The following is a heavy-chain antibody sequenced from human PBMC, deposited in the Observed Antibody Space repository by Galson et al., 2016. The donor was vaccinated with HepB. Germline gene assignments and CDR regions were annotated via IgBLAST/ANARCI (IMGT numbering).Heavy chain of an antibody. Sequence: SETLSLTCTVSGASVNIGSYYWGWVRQSPGKGLEWIAYIYYNGSAHYNPSLKSRVTISIATSRNQFSLKLNSVTAADTAVYYCARDSPGGYTGDSSYFYGVDVWGQGTTVTVSS. CDR1: GASVNIGSYY. CDR3: ARDSPGGYTGDSSYFYGVDV. V-gene: IGHV4-61*01. D-gene: IGHD7-27*01. CDR2: IYYNGSA. J-gene: IGHJ6*02.